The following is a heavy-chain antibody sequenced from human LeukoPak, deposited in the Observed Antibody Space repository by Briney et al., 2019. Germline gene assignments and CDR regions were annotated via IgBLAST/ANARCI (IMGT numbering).Heavy chain of an antibody. V-gene: IGHV3-23*01. J-gene: IGHJ4*02. CDR3: AKADRRSDLPYYFDY. CDR2: ISGSGGNT. Sequence: GGSLRLSCAASGFTFSNYAMNWVRQAPGKGLEWVSAISGSGGNTYYADSVKGRFTISRDNSKNTLFLQMYSLRAEDTAVYYCAKADRRSDLPYYFDYWGQGTLVTVSS. CDR1: GFTFSNYA.